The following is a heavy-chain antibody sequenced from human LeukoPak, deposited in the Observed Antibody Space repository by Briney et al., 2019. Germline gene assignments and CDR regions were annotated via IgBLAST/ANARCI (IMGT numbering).Heavy chain of an antibody. J-gene: IGHJ5*02. CDR2: IYYSGST. CDR1: GGSISSYY. V-gene: IGHV4-59*12. CDR3: ARDWASAAGTWWFDP. D-gene: IGHD6-13*01. Sequence: SETLSLTCTVSGGSISSYYWSWIRQPPGKGLEWIGYIYYSGSTNYNPSLTSRVTISVDTSKNQFSLKLSSVTAADTAVYYCARDWASAAGTWWFDPWGQGTLVTVSS.